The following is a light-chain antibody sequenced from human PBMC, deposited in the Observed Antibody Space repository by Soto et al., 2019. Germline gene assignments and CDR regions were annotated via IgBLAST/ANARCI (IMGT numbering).Light chain of an antibody. Sequence: EIVLTQSPDTLSLSPGERATLSCRASQSVSSALLAWYQQKPGQAPRLLIYRASTRATGIPDRFTGSVSGTDFTLTIGRLEPEDFAVYYCQQYESSPLTFGGGTQVEIK. CDR2: RAS. CDR3: QQYESSPLT. CDR1: QSVSSAL. J-gene: IGKJ4*01. V-gene: IGKV3-20*01.